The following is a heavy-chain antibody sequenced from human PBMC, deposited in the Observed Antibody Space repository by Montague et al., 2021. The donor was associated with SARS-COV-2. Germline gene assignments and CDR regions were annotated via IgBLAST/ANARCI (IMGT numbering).Heavy chain of an antibody. D-gene: IGHD3-10*01. CDR3: ARVGRSYDSGNYDGMDV. CDR2: SCHTGST. CDR1: GGSITVSYC. V-gene: IGHV4-4*02. Sequence: SETLSLTCTVSGGSITVSYCCSWVRQSPGRGLEWIGESCHTGSTTYNPSLSSRVAISLDKSNRHFSLRMTSVTAADTAVYYCARVGRSYDSGNYDGMDVWGQGTTVTVSS. J-gene: IGHJ6*02.